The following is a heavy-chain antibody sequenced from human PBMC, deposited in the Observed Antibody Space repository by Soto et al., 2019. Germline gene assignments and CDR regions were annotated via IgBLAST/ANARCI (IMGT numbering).Heavy chain of an antibody. CDR1: GDTFSSYA. V-gene: IGHV1-69*13. J-gene: IGHJ4*02. CDR2: IIPMFGTA. CDR3: ARVGPAHDYDSSGYYSPLDY. D-gene: IGHD3-22*01. Sequence: SVKVSCKASGDTFSSYAINWVRQAPGQGLEWMGGIIPMFGTANYAQKFKGRVTITAGESTSTVYMELSSLRSEDTAVYYCARVGPAHDYDSSGYYSPLDYWGEGTLVTVSS.